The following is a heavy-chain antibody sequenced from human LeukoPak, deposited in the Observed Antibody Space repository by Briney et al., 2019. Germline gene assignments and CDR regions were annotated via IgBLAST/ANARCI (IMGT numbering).Heavy chain of an antibody. D-gene: IGHD6-13*01. CDR1: GFTFSSYA. V-gene: IGHV3-30-3*01. CDR2: ISYDGSNK. J-gene: IGHJ6*02. CDR3: ARDSAAAGETPYYYYYGMDV. Sequence: GGSLRLSCAASGFTFSSYAMHWVRQAPGKGLEWVAVISYDGSNKYYADSVKGRFTIFRDNSKNTLYLQMNSLRAEDTAVYYCARDSAAAGETPYYYYYGMDVWGQGTTVTVSS.